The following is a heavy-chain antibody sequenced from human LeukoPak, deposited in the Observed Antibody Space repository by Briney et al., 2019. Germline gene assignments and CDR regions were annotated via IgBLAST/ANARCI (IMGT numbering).Heavy chain of an antibody. CDR2: ISYDGSNK. Sequence: GRSLRFSCAASGFTFSSYGMHWVRQAPGKGLEWVAVISYDGSNKYYADSVKGRFTISRDNSKNTLYLQMNSLRAEDTAVYYCAKAGVGVIVVVYVDYWGQGTLVTVSS. CDR3: AKAGVGVIVVVYVDY. V-gene: IGHV3-30*18. D-gene: IGHD3-22*01. J-gene: IGHJ4*02. CDR1: GFTFSSYG.